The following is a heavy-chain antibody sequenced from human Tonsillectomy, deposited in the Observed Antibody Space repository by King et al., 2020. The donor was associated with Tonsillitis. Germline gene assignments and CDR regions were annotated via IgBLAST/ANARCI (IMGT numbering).Heavy chain of an antibody. CDR1: GFIFSSYG. Sequence: QVQLVESGGGVVQPGGSLRLSCAASGFIFSSYGMHWVRQAPGKGLEWVAFIRYDGSNKYYADSVKGRFTISRDNSKNTVYLQMNSLRAEDTAVYYCAKACDRSSCLGDYWGQGTLVTVSS. J-gene: IGHJ4*02. D-gene: IGHD2-15*01. CDR2: IRYDGSNK. V-gene: IGHV3-30*02. CDR3: AKACDRSSCLGDY.